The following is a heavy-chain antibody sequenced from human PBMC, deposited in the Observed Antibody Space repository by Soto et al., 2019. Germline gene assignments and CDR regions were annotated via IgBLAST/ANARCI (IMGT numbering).Heavy chain of an antibody. V-gene: IGHV3-23*01. Sequence: QLLESGGGLVQPGGSLRLSCATSGFTFRSYAMSWVRQAPGKGLEWVSTITSSGGNTFYAGSVKGRFTISRDNSKSTLSLQINSLKAEDTAIYYCAKGNGAAGGRGAYSHSWGQGTLVTVSS. J-gene: IGHJ4*02. CDR1: GFTFRSYA. CDR2: ITSSGGNT. D-gene: IGHD6-13*01. CDR3: AKGNGAAGGRGAYSHS.